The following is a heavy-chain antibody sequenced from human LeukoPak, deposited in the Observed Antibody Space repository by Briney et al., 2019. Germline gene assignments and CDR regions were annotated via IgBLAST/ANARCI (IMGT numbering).Heavy chain of an antibody. CDR1: GGTFSSYA. CDR2: IIPILGIA. D-gene: IGHD3-10*01. V-gene: IGHV1-69*04. CDR3: AREDYYGSGSPDAFDI. Sequence: SVKVSCKASGGTFSSYAISWVRQAPGQGLEWMGRIIPILGIANYAQEFQGRVTITADKSTSAAYMELSSLRSEDTAVYYCAREDYYGSGSPDAFDIRGQGTMVTVPS. J-gene: IGHJ3*02.